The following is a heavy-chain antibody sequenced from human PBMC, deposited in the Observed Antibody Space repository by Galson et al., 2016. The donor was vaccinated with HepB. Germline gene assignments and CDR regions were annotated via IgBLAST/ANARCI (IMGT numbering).Heavy chain of an antibody. J-gene: IGHJ5*02. CDR1: GFTFNSYT. CDR3: VKDRRYGDYVGWFDP. Sequence: SLRLSCAASGFTFNSYTMSWVRQPPGKRQELVAGISASGQTTFYADSVTGRFTISRDNSKNTLHLEMNKLRVDDTAVYYCVKDRRYGDYVGWFDPWGQGTPVIVSS. V-gene: IGHV3-23*01. CDR2: ISASGQTT. D-gene: IGHD4-17*01.